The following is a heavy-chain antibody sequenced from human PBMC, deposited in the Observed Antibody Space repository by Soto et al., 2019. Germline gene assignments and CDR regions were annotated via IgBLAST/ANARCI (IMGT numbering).Heavy chain of an antibody. V-gene: IGHV1-18*01. CDR1: GYTFTSYG. Sequence: ASVKVSCKASGYTFTSYGISWVRQAPGQGLEWMGWISAYNGNTNYAQKLQGRVTMTTDTSTSTAYMELRSLRSDDTAVYYCARVKLRYLDIRDFDYWGQGTLVTVSS. J-gene: IGHJ4*02. CDR3: ARVKLRYLDIRDFDY. CDR2: ISAYNGNT. D-gene: IGHD3-9*01.